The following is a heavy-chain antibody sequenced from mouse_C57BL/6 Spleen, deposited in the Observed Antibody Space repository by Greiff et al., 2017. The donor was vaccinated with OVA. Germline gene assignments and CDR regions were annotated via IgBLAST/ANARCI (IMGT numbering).Heavy chain of an antibody. Sequence: VQLQQPGAELVRPGSSVKLSCKASGYTFTSYWMDWVKQRPGQGLEWIGNIYPSDSETHYNQKFKDKATLTVDKSSSTAYMQLSSLTSEDSAVYYCARKRLRGYFDVWGTGTTVTVSS. CDR3: ARKRLRGYFDV. CDR2: IYPSDSET. V-gene: IGHV1-61*01. J-gene: IGHJ1*03. D-gene: IGHD3-2*02. CDR1: GYTFTSYW.